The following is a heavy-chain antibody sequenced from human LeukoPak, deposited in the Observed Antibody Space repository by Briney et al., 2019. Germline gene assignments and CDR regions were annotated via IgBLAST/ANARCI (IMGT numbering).Heavy chain of an antibody. Sequence: SESLSLTCTVSGGPISSYYWSWIRQPAGKGLEWIGRIYSSGDTNYNPSLKSRVTMSIDTSKKQFSLNLSSVTAADTAVYYCAAYQQQLAFDYWGQGTLVTVSS. CDR3: AAYQQQLAFDY. J-gene: IGHJ4*02. V-gene: IGHV4-4*07. CDR1: GGPISSYY. CDR2: IYSSGDT. D-gene: IGHD6-13*01.